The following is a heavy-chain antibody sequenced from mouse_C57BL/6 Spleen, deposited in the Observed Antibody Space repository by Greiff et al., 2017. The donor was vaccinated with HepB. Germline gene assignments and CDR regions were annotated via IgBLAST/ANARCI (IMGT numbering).Heavy chain of an antibody. V-gene: IGHV1-69*01. CDR1: GYTFTSYW. J-gene: IGHJ4*01. Sequence: VQLQQPGAELVMPGASVKLSCKASGYTFTSYWMHWVKQRPGQGLEWIGEIDPSDSYTNYNQKFKGKSTLTVDKSSSIVYMQLSSLTSEDSAVYDCARGPRNYVGAMDYWGQGTSVTVSS. CDR3: ARGPRNYVGAMDY. CDR2: IDPSDSYT. D-gene: IGHD2-1*01.